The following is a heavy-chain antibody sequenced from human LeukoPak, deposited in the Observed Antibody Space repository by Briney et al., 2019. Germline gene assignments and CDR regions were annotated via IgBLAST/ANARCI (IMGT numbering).Heavy chain of an antibody. CDR1: GFTFSSYG. V-gene: IGHV3-30*18. J-gene: IGHJ4*02. Sequence: GGSLRLSCAASGFTFSSYGMHWVRQAPGKGLEWVAVISYDGSNKYYADSVKGRFTISRDNSKNTLYLQMNSLRAEDTAVYYCAKQRRYFDWSTEGFDYWGQGTLVTVSS. CDR2: ISYDGSNK. D-gene: IGHD3-9*01. CDR3: AKQRRYFDWSTEGFDY.